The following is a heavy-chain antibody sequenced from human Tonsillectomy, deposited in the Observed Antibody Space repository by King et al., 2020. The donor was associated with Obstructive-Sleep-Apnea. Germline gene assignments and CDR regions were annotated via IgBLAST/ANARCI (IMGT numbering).Heavy chain of an antibody. CDR2: ISYDGSNK. D-gene: IGHD6-19*01. Sequence: VQLVESGGGVVHPGRSLRLSCAASGFTVSIFAIHWVRQAPGNGLEWVAVISYDGSNKYYADSVKGRFTISRDNSKNTLYLQMNSLRAEATAVYYCARGAVAGTGGDYWGQGTLVTVSS. CDR3: ARGAVAGTGGDY. J-gene: IGHJ4*02. V-gene: IGHV3-30*04. CDR1: GFTVSIFA.